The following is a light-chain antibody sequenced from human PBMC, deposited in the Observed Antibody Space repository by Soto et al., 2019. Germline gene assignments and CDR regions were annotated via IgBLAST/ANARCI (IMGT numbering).Light chain of an antibody. CDR3: QQRSNWPPT. CDR1: QSINRY. Sequence: EIVLTQSPATLSLSPGERATLSCRASQSINRYLAWYQQKPGQAPRLLIYYASNRAAGIPARFSGSGSGTDFTLTISSLEPEDFAVYYCQQRSNWPPTFGQGTRLENK. CDR2: YAS. J-gene: IGKJ5*01. V-gene: IGKV3-11*01.